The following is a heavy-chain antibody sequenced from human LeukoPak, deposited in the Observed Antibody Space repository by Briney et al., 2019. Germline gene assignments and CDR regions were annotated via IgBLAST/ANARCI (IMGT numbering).Heavy chain of an antibody. CDR2: ISAYNGNT. J-gene: IGHJ4*02. CDR3: ASGRLSKQWLIRFFDY. CDR1: GYTFTSYG. D-gene: IGHD6-19*01. V-gene: IGHV1-18*01. Sequence: ASVKVSCKASGYTFTSYGISWVRHAPGQGLEWMGWISAYNGNTNYAQKLQGRVTMTTDTSTSTAYMELRSLRSDDTAVYYCASGRLSKQWLIRFFDYWGQGTLVTVSS.